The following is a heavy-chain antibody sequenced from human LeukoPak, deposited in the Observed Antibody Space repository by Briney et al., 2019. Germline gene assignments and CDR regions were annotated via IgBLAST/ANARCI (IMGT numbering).Heavy chain of an antibody. CDR3: VKVNAPSNQLQDLGY. CDR1: GFTFSNYG. D-gene: IGHD2-2*01. CDR2: IRYDGSNK. Sequence: GGSLRLSCAASGFTFSNYGMHWVRQAPGKGLEWVAFIRYDGSNKYYADSVKGRFTISRDNSKNTLYLQMNSLRAEDTAVYYCVKVNAPSNQLQDLGYWGQGTLVTVSS. V-gene: IGHV3-30*02. J-gene: IGHJ4*02.